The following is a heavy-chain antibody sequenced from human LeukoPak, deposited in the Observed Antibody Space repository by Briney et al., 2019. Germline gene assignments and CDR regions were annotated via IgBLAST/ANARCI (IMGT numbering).Heavy chain of an antibody. D-gene: IGHD4-17*01. CDR2: IYPGDSGT. J-gene: IGHJ4*02. V-gene: IGHV5-51*01. CDR1: GYSFTSYW. CDR3: ARLRMTTVTTSFYFDY. Sequence: GESLKISCKGSGYSFTSYWIGWVRQMPGKGLEWMGIIYPGDSGTRYSPSFQGQVTISADKSISTAYLQWSSLKASDTAMYYCARLRMTTVTTSFYFDYWGQGTLVTVSS.